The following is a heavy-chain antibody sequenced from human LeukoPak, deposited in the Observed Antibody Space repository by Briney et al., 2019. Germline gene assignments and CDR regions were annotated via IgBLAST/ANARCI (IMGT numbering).Heavy chain of an antibody. J-gene: IGHJ4*02. CDR1: RFTFSSYA. Sequence: PGGSLRLSCAASRFTFSSYAMSWVRQAPGKGLEWVSGITGSGNTAYYADSVKGRFTISRDNSKHTLYLQMNSLRAEDTAVYYCTRSPFDSAYVYYFDNWGQGTLVTVSS. V-gene: IGHV3-23*01. CDR3: TRSPFDSAYVYYFDN. D-gene: IGHD3-22*01. CDR2: ITGSGNTA.